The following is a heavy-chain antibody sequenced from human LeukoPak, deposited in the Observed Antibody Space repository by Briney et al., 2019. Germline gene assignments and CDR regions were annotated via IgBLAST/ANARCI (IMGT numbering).Heavy chain of an antibody. CDR2: INPNSGGT. V-gene: IGHV1-2*02. D-gene: IGHD3-3*01. Sequence: ASVKVSCKASGYTFTGYYMHWVRQAHGQGLEWMGWINPNSGGTNYAQKFQGRVTMTRDTSISTAYMELSRLRSDDTAVYYCAFPYYDFTDAFDIWGQGTMVTVSS. CDR1: GYTFTGYY. CDR3: AFPYYDFTDAFDI. J-gene: IGHJ3*02.